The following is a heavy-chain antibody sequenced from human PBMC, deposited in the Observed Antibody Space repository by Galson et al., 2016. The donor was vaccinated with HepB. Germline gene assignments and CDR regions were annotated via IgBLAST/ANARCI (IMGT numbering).Heavy chain of an antibody. CDR1: GFTFNTYA. CDR3: AKVSRRDYALPYFDY. V-gene: IGHV3-23*01. J-gene: IGHJ4*02. Sequence: SLRLSCAASGFTFNTYAMSWVRQAPGKGLEWVSTISHTGGSTYYADSVKGRFTVSRDNSKNTLYLQMNSLRAEDTAVYYWAKVSRRDYALPYFDYWGQGTLFTFSS. CDR2: ISHTGGST. D-gene: IGHD4/OR15-4a*01.